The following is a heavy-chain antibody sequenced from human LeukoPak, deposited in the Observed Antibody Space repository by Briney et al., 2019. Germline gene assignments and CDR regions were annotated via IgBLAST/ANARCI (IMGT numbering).Heavy chain of an antibody. Sequence: KPSETLSLTCAVYGGSFSGYYWSWIRQPAGKGLEWIGRIYTSGSTNYNPSLKSRVTMSVDTSKNQFSLKLSSVTAADTAVYYCARIATAGIYYMDVWGKGTTVTVSS. D-gene: IGHD6-13*01. CDR1: GGSFSGYY. CDR2: IYTSGST. CDR3: ARIATAGIYYMDV. J-gene: IGHJ6*03. V-gene: IGHV4-59*10.